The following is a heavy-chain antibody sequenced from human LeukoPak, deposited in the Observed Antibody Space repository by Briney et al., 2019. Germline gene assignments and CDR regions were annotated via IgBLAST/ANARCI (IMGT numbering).Heavy chain of an antibody. CDR3: ARAPEGFLEWSGPGMDV. Sequence: GGSLRLSCAASGFTFSSYEMNWVRQAPGKGLEWVSYISSSGSTIYYADSVKGRFTISRDDAKNSLYLQMNSLRAEDTAVYYCARAPEGFLEWSGPGMDVWGQGTTVTVSS. V-gene: IGHV3-48*03. CDR2: ISSSGSTI. CDR1: GFTFSSYE. J-gene: IGHJ6*02. D-gene: IGHD3-3*01.